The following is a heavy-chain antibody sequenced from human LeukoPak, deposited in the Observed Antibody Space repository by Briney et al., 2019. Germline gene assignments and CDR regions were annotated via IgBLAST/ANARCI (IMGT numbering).Heavy chain of an antibody. CDR3: ASQSGGYAY. J-gene: IGHJ4*02. CDR1: GGSISSYY. V-gene: IGHV4-59*12. CDR2: IYHSGST. D-gene: IGHD5-12*01. Sequence: PSETLSLTCTVSGGSISSYYWSWIRQPPGKGLEWIGSIYHSGSTYYNPSLRSRVTILVDTSKNQFSLKLSSVTAADTAVYYCASQSGGYAYWGQGTLVTVSS.